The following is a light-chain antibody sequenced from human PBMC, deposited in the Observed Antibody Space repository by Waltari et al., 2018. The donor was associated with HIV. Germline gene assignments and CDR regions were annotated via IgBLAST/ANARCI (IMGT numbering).Light chain of an antibody. CDR1: QSVSRY. J-gene: IGKJ4*01. V-gene: IGKV3-11*01. Sequence: ELVLTQSPATLSLSPGERATLSCRASQSVSRYLAWYQQKPGQAPRLLIYDASNRATGIPARFSGSGSATDFTLTISSLEPEDFAVYYCHQRSNWPLTFGGGTKVEIK. CDR2: DAS. CDR3: HQRSNWPLT.